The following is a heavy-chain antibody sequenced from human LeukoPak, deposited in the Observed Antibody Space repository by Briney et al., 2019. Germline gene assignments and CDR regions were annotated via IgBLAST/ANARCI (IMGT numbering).Heavy chain of an antibody. CDR3: ARDSNYRLFDY. V-gene: IGHV3-48*03. CDR2: ISSSGSTI. D-gene: IGHD1-1*01. J-gene: IGHJ4*02. CDR1: GFTFSSYE. Sequence: QPGGSLRLSCAASGFTFSSYEMNWVRQAPGKGLEWVSYISSSGSTIYYADSVEGRFTISRDNAKNSLYPQMNSLRAEDTAVYYCARDSNYRLFDYWGQGTLVTVSS.